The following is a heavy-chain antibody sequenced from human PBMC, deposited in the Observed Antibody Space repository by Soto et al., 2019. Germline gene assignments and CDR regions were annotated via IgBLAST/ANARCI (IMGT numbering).Heavy chain of an antibody. J-gene: IGHJ6*02. D-gene: IGHD2-15*01. CDR3: ARGVVAAIYYYYGMDV. CDR1: GYTFTSYD. V-gene: IGHV1-8*01. CDR2: INPNSGNT. Sequence: ASVKVSCKASGYTFTSYDINWVRQATGQGLEWIGWINPNSGNTGFAQKFQGRVTMTRNTSISTAYMELSSLRSEDTAVYYCARGVVAAIYYYYGMDVWGQGTTVTVSS.